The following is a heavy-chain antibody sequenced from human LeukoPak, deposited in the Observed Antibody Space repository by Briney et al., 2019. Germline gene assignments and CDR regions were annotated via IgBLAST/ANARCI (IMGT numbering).Heavy chain of an antibody. CDR2: ISGSGGST. D-gene: IGHD5-18*01. Sequence: QAGGSLRLSCAASGFTFSIFAMSWVRQAPGKGLEWVSTISGSGGSTHYADSVKGRFTISRDNSKNTLYLQMNSLRAEDTAVYYCVRGYSYGWFDPWGQGTLVTVSS. CDR1: GFTFSIFA. J-gene: IGHJ5*02. V-gene: IGHV3-23*01. CDR3: VRGYSYGWFDP.